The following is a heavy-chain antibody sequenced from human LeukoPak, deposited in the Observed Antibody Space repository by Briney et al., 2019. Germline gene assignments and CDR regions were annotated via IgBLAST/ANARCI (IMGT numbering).Heavy chain of an antibody. CDR3: ARDRTGSGCMDV. D-gene: IGHD3-10*01. Sequence: SVKVSCKASGGTFSSYAISWVRQAPGQGLEWMGGIIPIFGTANYAQKFQGRVTITADESTSTAYTELSSLRSEDTAVYYCARDRTGSGCMDVWGKGTTVTVSS. CDR1: GGTFSSYA. J-gene: IGHJ6*04. V-gene: IGHV1-69*01. CDR2: IIPIFGTA.